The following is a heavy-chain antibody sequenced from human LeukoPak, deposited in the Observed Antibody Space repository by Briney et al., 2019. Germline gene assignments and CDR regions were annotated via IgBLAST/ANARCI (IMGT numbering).Heavy chain of an antibody. Sequence: GGSLRLSCAASGFTFSSYWMSWVRQAPGRGLEWEAHIKQEGSENYYVDSGKGLFSISRDNAKNSLYLQMIRLRDEDTAVYYCARDFAACGSSGYYGYWGQGTLVTVSS. CDR2: IKQEGSEN. V-gene: IGHV3-7*01. CDR3: ARDFAACGSSGYYGY. D-gene: IGHD3-22*01. CDR1: GFTFSSYW. J-gene: IGHJ4*02.